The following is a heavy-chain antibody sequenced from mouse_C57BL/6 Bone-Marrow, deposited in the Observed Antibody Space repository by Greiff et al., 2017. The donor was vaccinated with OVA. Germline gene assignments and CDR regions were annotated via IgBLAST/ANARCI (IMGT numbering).Heavy chain of an antibody. D-gene: IGHD1-1*01. V-gene: IGHV1-9*01. J-gene: IGHJ1*03. CDR2: ILPGSGST. Sequence: QVQLQQSGAELMKPGASVKLSCKATGYTFTGYWIEWVKQRPGHGLEWIGEILPGSGSTNYNEKFKGKATFTADTSSNTAYMQLSSLTTEDSAIYYCARSLFIYYYGSSCWYFDVWGTGTTVTISS. CDR3: ARSLFIYYYGSSCWYFDV. CDR1: GYTFTGYW.